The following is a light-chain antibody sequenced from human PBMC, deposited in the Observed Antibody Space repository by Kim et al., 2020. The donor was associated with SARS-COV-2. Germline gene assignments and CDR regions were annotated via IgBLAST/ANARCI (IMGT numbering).Light chain of an antibody. J-gene: IGLJ1*01. CDR2: DVS. CDR3: TSYTSSTTYV. Sequence: QSITISCNGTSTDVGGYNYVSWYQHHPGKAPKLMIFDVSKRPSGVSNRFSGSKSGNTASLTISGLQAEDEADYYCTSYTSSTTYVFGTGTKVTVL. V-gene: IGLV2-14*03. CDR1: STDVGGYNY.